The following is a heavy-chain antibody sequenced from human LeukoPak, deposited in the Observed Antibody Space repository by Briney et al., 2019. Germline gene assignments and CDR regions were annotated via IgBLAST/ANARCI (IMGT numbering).Heavy chain of an antibody. D-gene: IGHD3-10*01. Sequence: SETLSLTCAVYGGSFSGYYWTWIRQSPGKGLEWIGEISYGGSTNYNPSLKSRVTISVDTSKNQFSLNLSSVTAADTAVYYCARVTRRRTTGEMFGRYFDYWGQGTLVTVSS. CDR2: ISYGGST. CDR1: GGSFSGYY. V-gene: IGHV4-34*01. CDR3: ARVTRRRTTGEMFGRYFDY. J-gene: IGHJ4*02.